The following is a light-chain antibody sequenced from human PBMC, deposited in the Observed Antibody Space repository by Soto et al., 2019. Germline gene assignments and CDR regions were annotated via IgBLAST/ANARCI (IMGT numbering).Light chain of an antibody. CDR1: QSISSY. V-gene: IGKV1-39*01. CDR2: AAS. J-gene: IGKJ1*01. CDR3: KQSYSTPTWT. Sequence: DIQMTQSPSSLSASVGDRVTITCRASQSISSYLNWYQQKPGKAPKLLIYAASSLQSGVPSRFSGSGSGTDFTLTISSLQPEDFATYYCKQSYSTPTWTFVQGTKVDIK.